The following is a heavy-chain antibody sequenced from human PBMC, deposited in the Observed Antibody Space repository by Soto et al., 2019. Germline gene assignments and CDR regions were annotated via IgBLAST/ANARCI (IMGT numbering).Heavy chain of an antibody. J-gene: IGHJ4*02. V-gene: IGHV1-18*01. Sequence: QVQLVQSGAEVKKPGASVKVSCKASGYTFPTYGISWVRQAPRQGLEWLGWINTYSGMTNTPQKVRGRVTLTTDTSTPSANMELRSLRPDATAVYYCARGGMLTFGGVSVIPDYWGQGTLVTVSS. D-gene: IGHD3-16*02. CDR2: INTYSGMT. CDR1: GYTFPTYG. CDR3: ARGGMLTFGGVSVIPDY.